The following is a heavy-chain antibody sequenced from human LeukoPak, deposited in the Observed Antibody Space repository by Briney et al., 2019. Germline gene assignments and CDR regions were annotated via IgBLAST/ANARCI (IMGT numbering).Heavy chain of an antibody. V-gene: IGHV1-3*01. J-gene: IGHJ4*02. CDR1: GYTFTSYA. D-gene: IGHD3-22*01. CDR2: INAGNGNT. CDR3: GIGSSVWSPTDY. Sequence: GASVKVSCKASGYTFTSYAMHWVRQAPGQRLEWMGWINAGNGNTKYSQKFQGRVTITRDTSASTAYMELSSLRSEDTAVYHCGIGSSVWSPTDYWGQGTLVTVSS.